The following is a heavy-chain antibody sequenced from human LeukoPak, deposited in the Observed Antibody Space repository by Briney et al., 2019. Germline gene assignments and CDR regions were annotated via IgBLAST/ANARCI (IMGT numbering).Heavy chain of an antibody. Sequence: PGGSLRLSCAASGFTFSNAWMSWVRQAPGKGLEWVGRIKSKTDGGTTDYAAPVKGRFTISRDDSKNTLYLQMNSLKTEDTAVYYCAAFNSRDAFKFWGQGTMVTVSS. CDR3: AAFNSRDAFKF. CDR2: IKSKTDGGTT. V-gene: IGHV3-15*01. J-gene: IGHJ3*01. CDR1: GFTFSNAW. D-gene: IGHD2-21*01.